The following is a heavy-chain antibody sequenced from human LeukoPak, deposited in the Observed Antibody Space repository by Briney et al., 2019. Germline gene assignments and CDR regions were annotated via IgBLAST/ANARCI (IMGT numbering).Heavy chain of an antibody. D-gene: IGHD3-22*01. CDR3: ARYSSGFDY. Sequence: QVQLQESGPGLVKPSDTLSLTCTVSGCSISSYYWSWIRERPGKGLEWIGYNYYSGSTNYNPSLKSRVTISLDTSKNPFSLKLSSVTAADTAVYYCARYSSGFDYWGQGTLVTVSS. CDR1: GCSISSYY. V-gene: IGHV4-59*01. J-gene: IGHJ4*02. CDR2: NYYSGST.